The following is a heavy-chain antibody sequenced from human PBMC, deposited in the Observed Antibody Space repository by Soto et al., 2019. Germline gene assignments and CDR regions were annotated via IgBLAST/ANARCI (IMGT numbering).Heavy chain of an antibody. D-gene: IGHD3-9*01. Sequence: GGSLRLSCAASGFTFSSYGMHWVRQAPGKGLEWVAVISYDGNNKYYADSVTGRFTISRDNSKNTLYLQMNSLRAEDTAIYYGARAYRAILTGHYFAMDVRGEGTTVTDSS. J-gene: IGHJ6*04. V-gene: IGHV3-30*03. CDR3: ARAYRAILTGHYFAMDV. CDR2: ISYDGNNK. CDR1: GFTFSSYG.